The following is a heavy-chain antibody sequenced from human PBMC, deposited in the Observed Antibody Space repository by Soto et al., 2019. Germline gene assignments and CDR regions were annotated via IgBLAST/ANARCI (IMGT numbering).Heavy chain of an antibody. CDR1: GGSISSGDYY. D-gene: IGHD5-12*01. Sequence: PSETLSLTCTVSGGSISSGDYYWSWIRQPPGKGLEWIGYIYHSGNTNYNPSLKSRVTISVDTSKNQFSLKLSSVTAADTAVYYCASIQSSVGGYDGHYDYWGQGTLVTVLL. J-gene: IGHJ4*02. CDR3: ASIQSSVGGYDGHYDY. V-gene: IGHV4-61*08. CDR2: IYHSGNT.